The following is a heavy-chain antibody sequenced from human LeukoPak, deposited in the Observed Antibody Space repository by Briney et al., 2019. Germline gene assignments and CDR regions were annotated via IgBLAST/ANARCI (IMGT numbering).Heavy chain of an antibody. Sequence: GGSLRLSCAVSGFTFSNAWMSWVRQAPGKGPEWVGRIKSKYDGGTTDYAAPVKGRFTVSKNTVYLQMNSLKIEDTAVYYCTSGREIDYWGQGTLVTVSS. V-gene: IGHV3-15*01. D-gene: IGHD1-26*01. J-gene: IGHJ4*02. CDR1: GFTFSNAW. CDR2: IKSKYDGGTT. CDR3: TSGREIDY.